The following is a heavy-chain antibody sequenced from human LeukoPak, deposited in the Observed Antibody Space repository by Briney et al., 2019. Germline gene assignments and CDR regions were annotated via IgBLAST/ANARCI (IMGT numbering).Heavy chain of an antibody. CDR3: ARDTLYGNYFYY. V-gene: IGHV3-30-3*01. CDR1: GFTFSSYA. D-gene: IGHD3-10*01. J-gene: IGHJ4*02. CDR2: ISYDGSNK. Sequence: GRTLRLSCAASGFTFSSYAMHWVRQPPGKGLEWVAVISYDGSNKYYAAPVKGRFTSSRDNSKNTLYLQMNSLRAEDTAVYYCARDTLYGNYFYYWGQGTLVTVSS.